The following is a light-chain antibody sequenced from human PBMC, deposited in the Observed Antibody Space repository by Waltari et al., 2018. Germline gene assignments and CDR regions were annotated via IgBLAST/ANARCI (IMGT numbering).Light chain of an antibody. CDR1: SSNIGNDN. J-gene: IGLJ1*01. V-gene: IGLV1-47*01. CDR2: HDV. CDR3: VGWDGSLRAYV. Sequence: QPVLTQPPSASGTPGQRVTISCSGSSSNIGNDNVYWYQQLPGKAPKLLIYHDVQRPSGVPDRFSGSKSGTSASLAISGLRSEDEADYYCVGWDGSLRAYVFGTGTMLTVL.